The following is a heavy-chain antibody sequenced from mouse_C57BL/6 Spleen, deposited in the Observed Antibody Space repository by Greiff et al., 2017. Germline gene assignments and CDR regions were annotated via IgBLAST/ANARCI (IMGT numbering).Heavy chain of an antibody. CDR3: TTLYGSSHWYFDV. V-gene: IGHV14-1*01. D-gene: IGHD1-1*01. J-gene: IGHJ1*03. CDR1: GFNIKDYY. Sequence: EVQLQQSGAELVRPGASVKLSCTASGFNIKDYYMHWVKQRPEQGLEWIGRIDPEDGDTEYAPKFHGKATMTADTSSNTAYLQLGSLTSEDTAVYYCTTLYGSSHWYFDVWGTGTTVTVSS. CDR2: IDPEDGDT.